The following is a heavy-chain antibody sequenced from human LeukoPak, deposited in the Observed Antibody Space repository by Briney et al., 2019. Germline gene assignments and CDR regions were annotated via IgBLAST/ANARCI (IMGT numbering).Heavy chain of an antibody. D-gene: IGHD3-10*01. V-gene: IGHV1-69*13. Sequence: ASVKVSCKASGGTFSSYAISWVRQAPGQGLEWMGGIIPIFGTANYAQKFQGRVTITADESTSTAYMELSSLRSEDTAVYYCARGTIVPAGFWASFDYWGQGTLVTVSS. CDR3: ARGTIVPAGFWASFDY. J-gene: IGHJ4*02. CDR1: GGTFSSYA. CDR2: IIPIFGTA.